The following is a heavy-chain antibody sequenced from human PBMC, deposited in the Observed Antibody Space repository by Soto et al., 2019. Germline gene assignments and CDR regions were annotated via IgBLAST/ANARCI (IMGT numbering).Heavy chain of an antibody. CDR3: ARVYNYYGSGSYFDY. V-gene: IGHV4-59*01. J-gene: IGHJ4*02. D-gene: IGHD3-10*01. Sequence: ASETLSLTCTVSGCSISSYYWSWIRQPPGKGLEWIGYIYYSGSTNYNPSLKSRVTISVDTSKNQFSLKLSSVTAADTAVYYCARVYNYYGSGSYFDYWGQGTLVTVSS. CDR2: IYYSGST. CDR1: GCSISSYY.